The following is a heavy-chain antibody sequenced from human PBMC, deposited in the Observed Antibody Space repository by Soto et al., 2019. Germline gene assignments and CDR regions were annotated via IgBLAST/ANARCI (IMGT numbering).Heavy chain of an antibody. J-gene: IGHJ6*02. V-gene: IGHV1-69*13. CDR2: IIPIFGTA. CDR1: GGTFSSYA. CDR3: ASDKDTFSGRSIGAPYGMDV. Sequence: ASVKVSCKASGGTFSSYAISWVRQAPGQGLEWMGGIIPIFGTANYAQKFQGRVTITADESTSTAYMELSSLRSEDTAVYYCASDKDTFSGRSIGAPYGMDVWGQGTTVTVSS. D-gene: IGHD1-26*01.